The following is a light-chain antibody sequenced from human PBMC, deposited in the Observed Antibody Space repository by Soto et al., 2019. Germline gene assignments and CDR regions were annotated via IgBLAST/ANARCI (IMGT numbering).Light chain of an antibody. CDR2: DAS. Sequence: DIQMTQSPSTLSASVGDRVTNTCRASQSISSWLAWYQQKPGKAPKLLIYDASSLESGVPSRFSGSGSGTEFTLTISSLRPDDFATYYCQQYNSYWTFGQGTKVDI. J-gene: IGKJ1*01. V-gene: IGKV1-5*01. CDR3: QQYNSYWT. CDR1: QSISSW.